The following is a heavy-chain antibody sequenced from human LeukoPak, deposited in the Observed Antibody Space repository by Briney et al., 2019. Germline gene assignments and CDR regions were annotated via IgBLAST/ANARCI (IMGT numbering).Heavy chain of an antibody. V-gene: IGHV1-24*01. J-gene: IGHJ3*02. D-gene: IGHD3-10*01. Sequence: ASVKVSCKVSGYTLTELSMHWVRQAPGKGLEWMGGFDPEDGETIYAQKFQGRVTMTEDTSTDTAYMELSSLRSEDTAVYYCATKYYYGSGSFPPDAFDIWGQGTMVTVSS. CDR1: GYTLTELS. CDR2: FDPEDGET. CDR3: ATKYYYGSGSFPPDAFDI.